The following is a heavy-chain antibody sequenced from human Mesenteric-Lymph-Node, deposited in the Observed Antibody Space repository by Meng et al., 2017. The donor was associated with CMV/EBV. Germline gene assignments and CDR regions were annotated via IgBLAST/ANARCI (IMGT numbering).Heavy chain of an antibody. Sequence: GESLKISCAASGFTFSSYGMHWVRQAPGKGLEWVAFIRYDGSNKYYADSVKGRFTISRDNSKNTLYLQMNSLRAEDTAVYYCAKGGSRTPYYGMDVWGQGTTVTVSS. J-gene: IGHJ6*02. CDR3: AKGGSRTPYYGMDV. CDR1: GFTFSSYG. CDR2: IRYDGSNK. D-gene: IGHD1-14*01. V-gene: IGHV3-30*02.